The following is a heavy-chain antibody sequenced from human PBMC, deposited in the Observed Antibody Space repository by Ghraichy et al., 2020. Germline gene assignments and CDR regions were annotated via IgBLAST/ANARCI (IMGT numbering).Heavy chain of an antibody. V-gene: IGHV3-43*02. CDR3: ARVYSGYANYYYYYMDV. D-gene: IGHD5-12*01. J-gene: IGHJ6*03. Sequence: GGSLRLSCAASGFTFDDYAMHWVRQAPGKGLEWVSLISGDGGSTYYADSVKGRFTISRDNSKNSLYLQMNSLRTEDTALYYCARVYSGYANYYYYYMDVWGKGTTVTVSS. CDR2: ISGDGGST. CDR1: GFTFDDYA.